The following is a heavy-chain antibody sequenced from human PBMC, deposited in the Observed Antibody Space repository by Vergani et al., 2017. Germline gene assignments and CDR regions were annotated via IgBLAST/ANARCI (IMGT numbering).Heavy chain of an antibody. J-gene: IGHJ2*01. CDR2: ISPDGSAT. V-gene: IGHV3-7*01. CDR3: VGLPRGPWNFEL. Sequence: EVQLVESGGGLVQPGGSLRLSCAASGFRLSRFWMSWVRQAPEKGLEGVAHISPDGSATSYVDSVKGRFTISRDNTKNSLSLQMSGLRGEDTAVYYCVGLPRGPWNFELWGRGTLITVSS. CDR1: GFRLSRFW.